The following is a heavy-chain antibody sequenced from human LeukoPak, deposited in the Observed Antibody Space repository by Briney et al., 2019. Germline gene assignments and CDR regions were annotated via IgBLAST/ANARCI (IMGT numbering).Heavy chain of an antibody. V-gene: IGHV3-23*01. J-gene: IGHJ6*03. CDR3: AKIFVASGYYDFWSGAYMDV. CDR1: GFTTSSYA. D-gene: IGHD3-3*01. Sequence: GGSLRLSCAASGFTTSSYAMTWVRQAPGKGLEWVSAISGSGGSTYYADSVKGRFTISRDNSKNTLYLQMNSLRAEDTAVYYCAKIFVASGYYDFWSGAYMDVWGKGTTVTVSS. CDR2: ISGSGGST.